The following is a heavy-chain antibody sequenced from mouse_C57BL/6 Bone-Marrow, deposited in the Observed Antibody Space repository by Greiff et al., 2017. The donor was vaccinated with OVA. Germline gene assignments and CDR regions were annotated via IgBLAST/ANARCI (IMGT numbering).Heavy chain of an antibody. V-gene: IGHV1-85*01. D-gene: IGHD1-1*01. Sequence: VQLVESGPELVKPGASVKLSCKASGYTFTSYDINWVKQRPGQGLEWIGWIYPRDGSTKYNEKFKGKATLTVDTSSSTAYMELHSLTSEDSAVYYCARPHYYGSSYWYFDVWGTGTTVTVSS. CDR3: ARPHYYGSSYWYFDV. CDR1: GYTFTSYD. J-gene: IGHJ1*03. CDR2: IYPRDGST.